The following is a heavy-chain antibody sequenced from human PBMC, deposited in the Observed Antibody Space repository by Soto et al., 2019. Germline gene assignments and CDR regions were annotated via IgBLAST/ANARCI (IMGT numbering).Heavy chain of an antibody. D-gene: IGHD5-12*01. CDR1: GFTFSNYD. V-gene: IGHV3-13*01. J-gene: IGHJ2*01. CDR2: IDIAGDT. Sequence: EVQLVESGGGLVQPGGSLRLSCAASGFTFSNYDMHWVRQATGKGLEWVSAIDIAGDTYYPESVKGRFTISREKAKNSLYLQMNSLRADDTAVYYCARAARWLQSRYFDLWGRGTLVTVSS. CDR3: ARAARWLQSRYFDL.